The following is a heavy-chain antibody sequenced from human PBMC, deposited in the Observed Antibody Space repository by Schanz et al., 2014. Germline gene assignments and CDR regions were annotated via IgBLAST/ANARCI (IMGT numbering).Heavy chain of an antibody. J-gene: IGHJ4*02. V-gene: IGHV3-48*01. CDR1: GFTFSSYS. CDR3: AASSGWHPSTDY. Sequence: EVQLVESGGGLVQPGGSLRLSCTASGFTFSSYSMNWVRQAPGKGLEWVSYVSRSTPDIYYADSVKGRFTMSRDNAKNTLYLQMNSLRAEDTAVYYCAASSGWHPSTDYWGQGTLVTVAS. D-gene: IGHD6-19*01. CDR2: VSRSTPDI.